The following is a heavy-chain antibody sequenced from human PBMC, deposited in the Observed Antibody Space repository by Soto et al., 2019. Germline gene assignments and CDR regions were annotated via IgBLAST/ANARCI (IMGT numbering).Heavy chain of an antibody. J-gene: IGHJ4*02. V-gene: IGHV4-59*01. Sequence: QVQLQESGPGLVKPSETLSLTCTVSGGSISSYYWSWIRQPPGKGLEWIGYIYYSGSTNYNPSLMSRVTISLDSSKRQFSLKLNSVTAADTAVYYCARGGGYGSGPAYWGQGILVTVSS. CDR3: ARGGGYGSGPAY. D-gene: IGHD3-10*01. CDR2: IYYSGST. CDR1: GGSISSYY.